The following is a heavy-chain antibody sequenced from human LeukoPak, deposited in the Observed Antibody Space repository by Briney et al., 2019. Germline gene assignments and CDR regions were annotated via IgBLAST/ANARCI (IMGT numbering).Heavy chain of an antibody. V-gene: IGHV4-31*03. J-gene: IGHJ6*03. CDR2: IYYSWSS. CDR3: ARDNGDYRSIYYYMDV. CDR1: GGSINSGGSY. D-gene: IGHD4-11*01. Sequence: SQTLSLTCTVSGGSINSGGSYWSWIRQHPGKGLEWIGCIYYSWSSYYNPSLKSRVTLSLDTSKNQFSLKLSSVTAADTAVYYCARDNGDYRSIYYYMDVWGKGTTVTVSS.